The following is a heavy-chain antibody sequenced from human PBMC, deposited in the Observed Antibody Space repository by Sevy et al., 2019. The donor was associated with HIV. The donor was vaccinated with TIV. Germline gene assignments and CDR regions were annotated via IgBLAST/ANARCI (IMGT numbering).Heavy chain of an antibody. J-gene: IGHJ4*02. Sequence: GGSLRLSCAASGFTFSSYWMSWVRQAPGKGLEWVANIKQGGSEKHYVDSVRGRFTISRDNAKNSLYLQMNSLSAEDTAVYYCARGSPKYDILTEVFDFWGQGTLVTASS. D-gene: IGHD3-9*01. CDR1: GFTFSSYW. CDR3: ARGSPKYDILTEVFDF. V-gene: IGHV3-7*01. CDR2: IKQGGSEK.